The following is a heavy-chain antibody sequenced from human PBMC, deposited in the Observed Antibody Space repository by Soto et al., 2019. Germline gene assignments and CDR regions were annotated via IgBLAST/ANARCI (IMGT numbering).Heavy chain of an antibody. D-gene: IGHD4-17*01. Sequence: SDTLSLTCAVSGYSISSGYYRGWIRQTPGKGLGWIASIYHSGSTYYDASLKSRVTISVDTSKNQFSLKLTSVTAADTAVYYCARGAATVTPGWFDPWGHGIMVTVSS. CDR1: GYSISSGYY. CDR2: IYHSGST. V-gene: IGHV4-38-2*01. CDR3: ARGAATVTPGWFDP. J-gene: IGHJ5*02.